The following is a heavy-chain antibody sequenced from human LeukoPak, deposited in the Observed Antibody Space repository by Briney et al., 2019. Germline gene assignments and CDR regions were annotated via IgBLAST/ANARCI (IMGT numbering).Heavy chain of an antibody. V-gene: IGHV3-7*03. CDR3: ARPLLYYYGSETYFWFDL. J-gene: IGHJ5*02. Sequence: PGGSLRLSCAASGFTFTTYWMGWVRQAPGKGLEWVASIKQDGNEKYYVDSVKGRFTISRDNAENSLHLQMNRLRAEDTAFYYCARPLLYYYGSETYFWFDLWGQGTLVTVSS. D-gene: IGHD3-10*01. CDR1: GFTFTTYW. CDR2: IKQDGNEK.